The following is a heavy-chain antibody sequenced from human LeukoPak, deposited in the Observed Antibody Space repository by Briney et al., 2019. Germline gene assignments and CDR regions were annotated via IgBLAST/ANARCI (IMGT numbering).Heavy chain of an antibody. CDR2: IIPIFGTA. V-gene: IGHV1-69*13. CDR1: GGTFSSYA. Sequence: SVKVSCMASGGTFSSYAISWVRQAPGQGLEWMGGIIPIFGTANYAQKFQGRVTITADESTSTAYMELSSLRSEDTAVYYCAIFLDVVVVAATDPFDYWGQGTLVTVSS. J-gene: IGHJ4*02. D-gene: IGHD2-15*01. CDR3: AIFLDVVVVAATDPFDY.